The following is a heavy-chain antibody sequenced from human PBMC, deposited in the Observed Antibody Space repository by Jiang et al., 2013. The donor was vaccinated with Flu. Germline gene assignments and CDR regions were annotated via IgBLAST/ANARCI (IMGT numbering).Heavy chain of an antibody. D-gene: IGHD5-18*01. Sequence: TVSGGSISSSSYYWGVDPPAPTGRGWSGLGVSIIVGAPTTTRPSKSRVTISVDTSKNQFSLKLSSVTAADTAVYYCVRMGYSYNVDYWGQGTLVTVSS. V-gene: IGHV4-39*01. J-gene: IGHJ4*02. CDR3: VRMGYSYNVDY. CDR1: GGSISSSSYY. CDR2: SIIVGAP.